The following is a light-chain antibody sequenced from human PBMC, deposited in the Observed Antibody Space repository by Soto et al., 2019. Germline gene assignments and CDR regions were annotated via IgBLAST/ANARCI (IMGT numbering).Light chain of an antibody. CDR2: DGS. V-gene: IGKV3-11*01. CDR1: QSISDT. Sequence: EVVMTQSPATLSVSPGGRATLSCRASQSISDTLAWYQQKPGQAPRLLMYDGSKRATGIPARFSGSESGTDFTLTISSLEPEDFAVYYCQQRSDWPITFGQGTRLEIK. CDR3: QQRSDWPIT. J-gene: IGKJ5*01.